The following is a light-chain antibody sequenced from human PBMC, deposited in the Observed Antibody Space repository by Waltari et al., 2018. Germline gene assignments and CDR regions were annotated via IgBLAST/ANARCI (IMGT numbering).Light chain of an antibody. CDR3: QQSYSTSWT. CDR1: QSISSY. J-gene: IGKJ1*01. V-gene: IGKV1-39*01. CDR2: AAS. Sequence: DIQMTQSPSSLSASVGDRVTITCRASQSISSYLNWYQLKPGKAPELLIYAASSLQGGVPSRFSGSGSGTDFTLTISSLQPEDFATYYCQQSYSTSWTFGQGTKVEIK.